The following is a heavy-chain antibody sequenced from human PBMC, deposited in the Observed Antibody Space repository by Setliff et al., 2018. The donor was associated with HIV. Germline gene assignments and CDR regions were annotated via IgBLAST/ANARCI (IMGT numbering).Heavy chain of an antibody. CDR1: GFTFSTFA. J-gene: IGHJ5*02. V-gene: IGHV3-30*07. CDR2: ISYDGKKT. CDR3: ARMTTAITGTTRGWFDP. D-gene: IGHD1-7*01. Sequence: GGSLRLSCVGSGFTFSTFAMNWVRQVPGKGLEWVSVISYDGKKTSYADSVKGRFTISRDSSKNTLYLQMNSVRAEDTAVYYCARMTTAITGTTRGWFDPWGQGTLVTVSS.